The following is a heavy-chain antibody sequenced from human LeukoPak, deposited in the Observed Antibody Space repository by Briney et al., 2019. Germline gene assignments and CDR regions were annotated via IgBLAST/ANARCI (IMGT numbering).Heavy chain of an antibody. D-gene: IGHD5-24*01. V-gene: IGHV3-21*01. CDR3: AREDVYNAVDAFDI. Sequence: PGGSLRLSCAASGFTFSSYAMNWVRQAPGKGLEWVSSISSSSYIYYADSVKGRFTISRDNAKNSLYLQMNSLRAEDTAVYYCAREDVYNAVDAFDIWGQGTMVTVSS. CDR1: GFTFSSYA. J-gene: IGHJ3*02. CDR2: ISSSSYI.